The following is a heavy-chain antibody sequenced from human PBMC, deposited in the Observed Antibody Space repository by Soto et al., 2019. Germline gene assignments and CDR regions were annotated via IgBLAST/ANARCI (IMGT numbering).Heavy chain of an antibody. CDR1: GFTFSSYA. D-gene: IGHD6-13*01. J-gene: IGHJ6*02. CDR2: ISYDGSNK. CDR3: ARVGSSSSIYYYYGMDV. Sequence: QVQLVESGGGVVQPGRSLRLSCAASGFTFSSYAMHWVRQAPGKGLEWVAVISYDGSNKYYADSVKGRFTISRDNSKNTLYLQKNSLRAEDTAVYYCARVGSSSSIYYYYGMDVWGQGTTVTVSS. V-gene: IGHV3-30-3*01.